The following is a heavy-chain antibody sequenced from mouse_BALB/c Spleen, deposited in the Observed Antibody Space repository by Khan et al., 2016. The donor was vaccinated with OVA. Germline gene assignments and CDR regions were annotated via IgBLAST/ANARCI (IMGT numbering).Heavy chain of an antibody. Sequence: QVQLQQSGAELARPGASVKLSCKASGYTFTDYYINWVKQRPGQGLEWIGEISPGSGDTYYNERFKGKATLTADKSSSTAYMQLSSLTSEASAVDFCARRNYFGYTFAYWGQGTLVTVAA. V-gene: IGHV1-77*01. J-gene: IGHJ3*01. CDR1: GYTFTDYY. CDR3: ARRNYFGYTFAY. CDR2: ISPGSGDT. D-gene: IGHD1-2*01.